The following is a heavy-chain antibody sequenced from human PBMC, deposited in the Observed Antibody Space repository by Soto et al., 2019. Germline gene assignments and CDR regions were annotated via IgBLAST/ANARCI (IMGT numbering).Heavy chain of an antibody. CDR3: ARDRKHIAVADPNWFDP. V-gene: IGHV3-48*02. J-gene: IGHJ5*02. CDR2: ISSSSSTI. Sequence: GGSLRLSCAASGFTFSSYSMNWVRQAPGKGLEWVSYISSSSSTIYYADSVKGRFTISRDNAKNSLYLQMNSLRDEDTAVYYCARDRKHIAVADPNWFDPWGQGTLVTVSS. CDR1: GFTFSSYS. D-gene: IGHD6-19*01.